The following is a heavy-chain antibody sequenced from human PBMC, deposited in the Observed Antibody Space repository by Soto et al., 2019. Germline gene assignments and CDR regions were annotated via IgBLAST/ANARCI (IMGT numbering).Heavy chain of an antibody. CDR1: GGSIGSSSYY. Sequence: SETLSLTCSVSGGSIGSSSYYFGWIRQPPGKGLEWIGSLYYTGTTNYNSSLKSRVTISADKSQNQFSLRLSSVTAADTAVYYCWGFCSKTHCYGRFDPWGQGTLVTVSS. D-gene: IGHD2-2*01. CDR3: WGFCSKTHCYGRFDP. V-gene: IGHV4-39*01. CDR2: LYYTGTT. J-gene: IGHJ5*01.